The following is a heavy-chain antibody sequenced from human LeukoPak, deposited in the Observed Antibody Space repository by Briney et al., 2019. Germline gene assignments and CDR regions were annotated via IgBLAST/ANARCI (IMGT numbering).Heavy chain of an antibody. CDR1: GGSISSSSYY. Sequence: SETLSLTCTVSGGSISSSSYYWGWIRQPPGKGLEWIGSIYYSGSTYYNPSLKSRVTISVDTSKNQFSLKLSSVTAADTAVYYCARASWELYFDYWGQGTLVTVSS. D-gene: IGHD1-26*01. V-gene: IGHV4-39*07. CDR3: ARASWELYFDY. J-gene: IGHJ4*02. CDR2: IYYSGST.